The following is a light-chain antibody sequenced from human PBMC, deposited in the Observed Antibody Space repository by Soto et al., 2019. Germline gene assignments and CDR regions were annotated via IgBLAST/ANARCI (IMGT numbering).Light chain of an antibody. CDR2: GAS. CDR3: QQYGSSPLT. Sequence: EIVLTQSPGTLSLSPGERATLSCRASQSVSSSYLAWYQQKPGQAPRLLIYGASSRGTGIPDRFSGSGSGTDVTLTISRLEPEDFAGYYWQQYGSSPLTFGGGTKVEIK. CDR1: QSVSSSY. V-gene: IGKV3-20*01. J-gene: IGKJ4*01.